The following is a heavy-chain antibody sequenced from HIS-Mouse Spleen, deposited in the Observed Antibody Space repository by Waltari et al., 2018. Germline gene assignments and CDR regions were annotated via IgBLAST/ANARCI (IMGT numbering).Heavy chain of an antibody. CDR2: IYIGGST. Sequence: EVQLVESGGGWIQPGGSRRLSCAASGFSVSSNYMSRVPQDPGKGLDWVSVIYIGGSTSYADSVQGRFTISRDNSKNTLYLQMNSLRAEDTAVYYCARGPTGEGHYWGQGTLVTVSS. CDR3: ARGPTGEGHY. CDR1: GFSVSSNY. D-gene: IGHD7-27*01. J-gene: IGHJ4*02. V-gene: IGHV3-53*01.